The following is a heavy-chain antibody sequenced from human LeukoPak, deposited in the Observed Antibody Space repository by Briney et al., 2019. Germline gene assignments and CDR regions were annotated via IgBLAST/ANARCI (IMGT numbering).Heavy chain of an antibody. Sequence: GASVKVSCKASAYTFTSYYMHWVRQAPGQGLEWMGIINPSGGSTSYAQKFQGIATMTRDTSTSTVYMELSSLRSEDTAVYYCAYAGSYYNSGTHFAHWGHGTMVTVSS. D-gene: IGHD3-10*01. CDR2: INPSGGST. CDR3: AYAGSYYNSGTHFAH. J-gene: IGHJ4*01. CDR1: AYTFTSYY. V-gene: IGHV1-46*01.